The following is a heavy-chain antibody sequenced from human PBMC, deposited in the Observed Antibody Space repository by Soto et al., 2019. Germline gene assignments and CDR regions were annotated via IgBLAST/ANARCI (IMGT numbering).Heavy chain of an antibody. D-gene: IGHD3-3*01. Sequence: GRSLRLSCAASGFTFSSYAMSWVRQAPGKGLEWVSAISGSGGSTYYADSVKGRFTISRDNSKNTLYLQMNSLRAEDTAVYYCAKDLPDFWSGYHFDYWGQGTLVTVSS. V-gene: IGHV3-23*01. CDR1: GFTFSSYA. CDR2: ISGSGGST. CDR3: AKDLPDFWSGYHFDY. J-gene: IGHJ4*02.